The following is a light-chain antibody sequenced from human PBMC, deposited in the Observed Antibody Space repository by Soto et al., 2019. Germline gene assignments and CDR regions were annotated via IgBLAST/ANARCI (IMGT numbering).Light chain of an antibody. V-gene: IGKV3-11*01. Sequence: EIVMTQSPATLSASPGEGATLSCRASQRISSNLAWYQQKPGQAPRLLIYDSSNRAAGIPASFSGSGSGTDFTLTISRLEHEDFAVYYCQQRSKWPLTFGGGTKVDIK. CDR2: DSS. J-gene: IGKJ4*01. CDR3: QQRSKWPLT. CDR1: QRISSN.